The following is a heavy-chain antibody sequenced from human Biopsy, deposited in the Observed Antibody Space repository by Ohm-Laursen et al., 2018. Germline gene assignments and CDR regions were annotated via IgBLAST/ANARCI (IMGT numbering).Heavy chain of an antibody. CDR2: ISYSRDT. D-gene: IGHD2-15*01. V-gene: IGHV4-59*08. CDR1: GGSISGSS. J-gene: IGHJ4*02. CDR3: ARRGSGGRSFDY. Sequence: SETLSLTCTVSGGSISGSSWSWIRQAPGKGLEWIGYISYSRDTNYNPSLKSRITISVDTSKNQSSLKLGSVTVADTAVFYCARRGSGGRSFDYWGQGSLVTVSS.